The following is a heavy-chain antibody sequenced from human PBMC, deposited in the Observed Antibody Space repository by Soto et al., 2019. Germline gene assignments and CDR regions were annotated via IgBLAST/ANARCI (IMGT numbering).Heavy chain of an antibody. D-gene: IGHD5-12*01. V-gene: IGHV4-4*02. CDR1: SGSITSSNW. CDR3: ARNRYGGYDFDY. CDR2: VSHTGNT. J-gene: IGHJ4*02. Sequence: QVQLQESGPGLVKPSGTLSLTCAVSSGSITSSNWWSWVRQPPGKGLEWIGEVSHTGNTNYIPSLKSRVTISVDKSRNQFSLRPRSVTAADTAVYYCARNRYGGYDFDYWGQGTLVTVSS.